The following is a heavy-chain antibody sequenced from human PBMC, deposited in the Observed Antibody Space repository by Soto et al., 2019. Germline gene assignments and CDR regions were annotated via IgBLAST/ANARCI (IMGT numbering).Heavy chain of an antibody. CDR3: ARDIGSGWYVDGMDV. J-gene: IGHJ6*02. D-gene: IGHD6-19*01. V-gene: IGHV3-30-3*01. CDR1: GFTFSSYA. CDR2: ISYDGSNK. Sequence: GGSLRLSCAASGFTFSSYAMHWVRQAPGKGLEWVAVISYDGSNKYYADSVKGRFTISRDNSKNTLHLQMNSLRAEDTAVYYCARDIGSGWYVDGMDVWGQGTTVTVSS.